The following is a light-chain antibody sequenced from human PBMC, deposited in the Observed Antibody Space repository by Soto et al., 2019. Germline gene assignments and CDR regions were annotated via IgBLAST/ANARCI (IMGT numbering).Light chain of an antibody. Sequence: QPVLTQPPSASGTPGQRVTISCSGSSSNIGSDTVKWYQQLPGTAPKLLIYGNSNRPSGVPDRFSGSKSGTSASLAITGLQAEDEADYYCQSYDSSLSDVVFGGGTKLTVL. CDR2: GNS. CDR1: SSNIGSDT. V-gene: IGLV1-40*01. CDR3: QSYDSSLSDVV. J-gene: IGLJ2*01.